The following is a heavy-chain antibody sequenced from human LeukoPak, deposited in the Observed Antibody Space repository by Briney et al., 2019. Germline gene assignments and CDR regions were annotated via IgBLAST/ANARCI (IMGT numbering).Heavy chain of an antibody. V-gene: IGHV3-23*01. Sequence: GGSLRLSCAASGFTFSSYAMSWVRQAPGKGLEWVSAISGSGGSTYYADSVKGRFTISRDNSKNTLYLQINSLRAEDTAVYYCAKARQWLDDFDYWGQGTLVTVSS. CDR1: GFTFSSYA. J-gene: IGHJ4*02. CDR3: AKARQWLDDFDY. D-gene: IGHD6-19*01. CDR2: ISGSGGST.